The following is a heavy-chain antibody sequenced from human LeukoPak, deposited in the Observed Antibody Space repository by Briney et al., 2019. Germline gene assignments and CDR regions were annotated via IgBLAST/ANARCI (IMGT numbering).Heavy chain of an antibody. J-gene: IGHJ5*02. Sequence: GGSLRLSCATSGFTFSGYWMNWVRQAPGKGLECVAYTNPDGSAKNYVDSVKGRFTISRDNAKNTLYLQMNSLRAEDTAVYYCAREYSTGFDPWGQGTLVTVSS. CDR1: GFTFSGYW. V-gene: IGHV3-7*01. D-gene: IGHD2-15*01. CDR3: AREYSTGFDP. CDR2: TNPDGSAK.